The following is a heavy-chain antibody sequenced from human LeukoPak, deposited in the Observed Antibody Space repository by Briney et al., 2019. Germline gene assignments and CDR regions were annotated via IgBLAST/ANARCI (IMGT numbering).Heavy chain of an antibody. D-gene: IGHD3-10*01. CDR3: ARDSGTTGEVKFDP. CDR1: GGSIHSY. Sequence: SETLSLTCTVSGGSIHSYWSWIRQPAGKGLEWIGRISGSGTITYNPALQSRLTISIDTSKNQFSQKLMSVTAADTAVYYCARDSGTTGEVKFDPWGQGTLVTVSS. CDR2: ISGSGTI. J-gene: IGHJ5*02. V-gene: IGHV4-4*07.